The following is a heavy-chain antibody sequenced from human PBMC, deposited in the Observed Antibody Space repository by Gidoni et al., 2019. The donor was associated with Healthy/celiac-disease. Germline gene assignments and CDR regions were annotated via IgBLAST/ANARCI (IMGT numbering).Heavy chain of an antibody. Sequence: QVQLVQSGAEVKKPGSSVKVSCKASGGTFSSYAISWVRQAPGQGLEWMGRIIPILGIANYAQKFQGRVTITADKSTSTAYMELSSLRSEDTAVYYCARGIAAAGTEYFQHWGQGTLVTVSS. CDR3: ARGIAAAGTEYFQH. V-gene: IGHV1-69*04. J-gene: IGHJ1*01. CDR2: IIPILGIA. D-gene: IGHD6-13*01. CDR1: GGTFSSYA.